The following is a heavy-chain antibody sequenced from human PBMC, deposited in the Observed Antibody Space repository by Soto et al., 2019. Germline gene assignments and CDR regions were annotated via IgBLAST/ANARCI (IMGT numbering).Heavy chain of an antibody. CDR2: ISGSGGST. D-gene: IGHD3-10*01. V-gene: IGHV3-23*01. Sequence: SLRLSCAASGFTFSSYAMSWVRQAPGKGLEWVSAISGSGGSTYYADSVKGRFTISRDNSKNTLYLQMNSLRAEDTAVYYCAKGRRGRYGMDVWGQGTTVTVSS. CDR1: GFTFSSYA. CDR3: AKGRRGRYGMDV. J-gene: IGHJ6*02.